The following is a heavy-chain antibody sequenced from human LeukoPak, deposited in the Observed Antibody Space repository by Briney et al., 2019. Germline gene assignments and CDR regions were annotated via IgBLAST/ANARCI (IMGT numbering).Heavy chain of an antibody. D-gene: IGHD4-17*01. Sequence: GESLKISCKGSGYSFTNYWIIWVRQMPGKGLEWMGIIYPGDSDTRYSPSFQGQVTISADKSISTAYLQWSSLRASDTAMYYCARRRAYGDYQSRLYYFDYWGQGTLVTVSS. CDR3: ARRRAYGDYQSRLYYFDY. V-gene: IGHV5-51*01. CDR1: GYSFTNYW. CDR2: IYPGDSDT. J-gene: IGHJ4*02.